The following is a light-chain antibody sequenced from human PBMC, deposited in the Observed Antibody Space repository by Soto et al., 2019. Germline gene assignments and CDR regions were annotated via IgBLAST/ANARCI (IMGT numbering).Light chain of an antibody. Sequence: DIVMTQSPDSLAVSLGERATINCKSSQSVLYSSNNKNYLAWYQQKPGQPPKLLIYWASTRESGVPDRFSGSGSGTDFTLTNSSLQAEDVAVYYCQQYYSTTTSTFGQGTKVEIK. V-gene: IGKV4-1*01. J-gene: IGKJ1*01. CDR2: WAS. CDR3: QQYYSTTTST. CDR1: QSVLYSSNNKNY.